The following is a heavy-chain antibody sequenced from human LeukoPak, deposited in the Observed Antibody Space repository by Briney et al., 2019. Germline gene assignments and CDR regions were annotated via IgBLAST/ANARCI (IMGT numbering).Heavy chain of an antibody. V-gene: IGHV4-4*09. CDR2: IYTSGST. D-gene: IGHD1-7*01. Sequence: SETLSLTCTVSGGSISSYYWSWIRQPPGKGLEWIGYIYTSGSTNYNPSLKSRVTISVDTSKNQFSLKLSSVTAADTAVYYCARQRHNWNYGGFDYWGQGTLVTVSS. CDR1: GGSISSYY. CDR3: ARQRHNWNYGGFDY. J-gene: IGHJ4*02.